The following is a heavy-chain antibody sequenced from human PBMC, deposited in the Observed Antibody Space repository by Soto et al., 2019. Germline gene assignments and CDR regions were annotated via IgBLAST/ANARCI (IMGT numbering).Heavy chain of an antibody. CDR2: IYWDDDK. D-gene: IGHD5-12*01. Sequence: QITLKESGPPLVKPTQTLTLTCTFSGFSLSTSGVGVGWIRQPPGKALEWLALIYWDDDKRYSPSLKSRLTITNDTSKNQVVLTMTDMDPVDTATYYCAHRRDPSMATNAFDYWGQGTLVTVSP. CDR1: GFSLSTSGVG. J-gene: IGHJ4*02. CDR3: AHRRDPSMATNAFDY. V-gene: IGHV2-5*02.